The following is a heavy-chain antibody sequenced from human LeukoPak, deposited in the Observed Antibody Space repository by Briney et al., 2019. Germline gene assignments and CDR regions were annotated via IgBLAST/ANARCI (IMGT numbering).Heavy chain of an antibody. CDR3: AKPPLPASYYDSSGYYFPFDY. D-gene: IGHD3-22*01. CDR1: GFTFSGYG. CDR2: ISYDGSNK. V-gene: IGHV3-30*18. J-gene: IGHJ4*02. Sequence: GRSLTLSCAASGFTFSGYGMHWVRQAPGKGLEWVAVISYDGSNKYYADSVQGRFTISRDNSKNTLYLQMNSLRAEDTAVYYCAKPPLPASYYDSSGYYFPFDYWGQGTLVTVSS.